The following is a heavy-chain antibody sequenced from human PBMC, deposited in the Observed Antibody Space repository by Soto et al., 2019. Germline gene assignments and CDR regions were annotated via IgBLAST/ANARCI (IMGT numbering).Heavy chain of an antibody. CDR3: ARQLGHDYINNWFDP. J-gene: IGHJ5*02. CDR2: IYPGDSDS. D-gene: IGHD4-4*01. CDR1: GYRFTSYC. V-gene: IGHV5-51*01. Sequence: PGESLKISCKGSGYRFTSYCIAWVRQMPWKGLEWMGIIYPGDSDSRYSPSFQGQVTISVDKSISTAYLQWSSLKASDTAIYYCARQLGHDYINNWFDPWGQGPLVTVSS.